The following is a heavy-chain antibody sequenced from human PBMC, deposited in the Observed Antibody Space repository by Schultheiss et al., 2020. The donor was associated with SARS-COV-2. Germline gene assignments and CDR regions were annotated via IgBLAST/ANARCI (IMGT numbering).Heavy chain of an antibody. J-gene: IGHJ5*02. CDR3: ARLHGDYFDRNWFDP. V-gene: IGHV4-59*08. CDR2: IYYSGST. D-gene: IGHD4-17*01. Sequence: SQTLSLTCTVSGGSIRSYYWSWIRQPPGKGLEWIGYIYYSGSTNYNPSLKSRVTISVDTSKNQFSLKLSSVTAADTAVYYCARLHGDYFDRNWFDPWGQGILVTVSS. CDR1: GGSIRSYY.